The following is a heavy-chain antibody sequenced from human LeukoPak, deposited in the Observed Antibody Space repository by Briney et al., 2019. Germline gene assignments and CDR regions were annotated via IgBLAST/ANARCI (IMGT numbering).Heavy chain of an antibody. Sequence: GGSLRLSCAASGFTFSSYAMHWVRQAPGKGLEWVAVISYDGSNKYYADSVKGRFTISRDNSKNTLYLQMNSLRAEDTAVYYCARDLGEPNYYGSGSYYRHYFDYWGQGTLVTVSS. V-gene: IGHV3-30*04. CDR2: ISYDGSNK. CDR3: ARDLGEPNYYGSGSYYRHYFDY. CDR1: GFTFSSYA. J-gene: IGHJ4*02. D-gene: IGHD3-10*01.